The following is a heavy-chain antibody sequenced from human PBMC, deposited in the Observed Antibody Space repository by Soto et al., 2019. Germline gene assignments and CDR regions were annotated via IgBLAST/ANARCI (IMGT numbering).Heavy chain of an antibody. CDR1: GFSLTTSGVG. V-gene: IGHV2-5*02. J-gene: IGHJ4*02. CDR3: AHRVLRTVFGLVTTTAIYFDF. Sequence: QITLNESGPTVVRPTETLTLTCRFSGFSLTTSGVGVGWIRQSPGKAPEWLALIYWDDDKRYSASLKIRLTITKYTTKNQLVLTVSDLDPTDTATYYCAHRVLRTVFGLVTTTAIYFDFWGQGTPVAVSS. CDR2: IYWDDDK. D-gene: IGHD3-3*01.